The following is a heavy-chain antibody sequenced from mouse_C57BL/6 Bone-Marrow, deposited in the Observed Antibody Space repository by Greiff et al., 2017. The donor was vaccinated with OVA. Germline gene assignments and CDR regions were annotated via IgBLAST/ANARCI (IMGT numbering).Heavy chain of an antibody. CDR1: GYTFTSYW. Sequence: QVQLQQPGTELVKPGASVKLSCKASGYTFTSYWMHWVKQRPGQGLEWIGNINPSNGGNNYNEKVKSKATLTVDKSSSTAYMQLSSLTSEDSAVYYCARLPFRYYGSSYGYFDVWGTGTTVTVSS. CDR2: INPSNGGN. D-gene: IGHD1-1*01. V-gene: IGHV1-53*01. CDR3: ARLPFRYYGSSYGYFDV. J-gene: IGHJ1*03.